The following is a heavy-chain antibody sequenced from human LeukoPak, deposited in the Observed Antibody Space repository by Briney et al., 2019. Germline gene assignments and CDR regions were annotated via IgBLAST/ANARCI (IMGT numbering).Heavy chain of an antibody. CDR3: ARATAAAGDFDY. V-gene: IGHV1-8*03. D-gene: IGHD6-13*01. J-gene: IGHJ4*02. Sequence: GASVKVSCKASGYTFTGYYMHWVRQATGQGLEWMGWMNPNSGNTGYAQKFQGRVTITRNTSISTAYMELSSLRSEDTAVYYCARATAAAGDFDYWGQGTLVTVSS. CDR1: GYTFTGYY. CDR2: MNPNSGNT.